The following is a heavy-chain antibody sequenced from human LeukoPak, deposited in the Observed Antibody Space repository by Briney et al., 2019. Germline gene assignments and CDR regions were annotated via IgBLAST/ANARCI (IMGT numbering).Heavy chain of an antibody. CDR2: IYSGGST. CDR3: ARETAAAGDY. Sequence: PGGSLRLSCAASGFTFSSYAMSWVRQAPGKGLEWVSVIYSGGSTYYADSVKGRFTISRDNSKNTLYLQMNSLRAEDTAVYYCARETAAAGDYWGQGTLVTVSS. J-gene: IGHJ4*02. D-gene: IGHD6-13*01. V-gene: IGHV3-53*01. CDR1: GFTFSSYA.